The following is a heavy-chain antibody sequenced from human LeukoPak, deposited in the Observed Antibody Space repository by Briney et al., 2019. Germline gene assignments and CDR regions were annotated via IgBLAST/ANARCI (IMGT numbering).Heavy chain of an antibody. CDR3: TTGTVGAT. CDR1: GFTFSNAW. D-gene: IGHD1-26*01. Sequence: GGSLRLSCAASGFTFSNAWMSWVRQAPGKGLEWVGCIKSKTDGGTTDYAAPVKGRFTISRDDSKNTLYLQMNSLKTEDTAVYYCTTGTVGATWGQGTMVTVSS. J-gene: IGHJ3*01. CDR2: IKSKTDGGTT. V-gene: IGHV3-15*01.